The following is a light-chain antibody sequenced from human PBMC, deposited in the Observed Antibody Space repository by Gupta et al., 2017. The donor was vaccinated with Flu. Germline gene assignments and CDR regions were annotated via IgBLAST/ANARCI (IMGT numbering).Light chain of an antibody. CDR2: DAS. CDR3: QHRFHWPFT. J-gene: IGKJ3*01. CDR1: QSVKSY. V-gene: IGKV3-11*01. Sequence: PATLSLSPGERATIHCRASQSVKSYLAWYQQKPGQAPRLLIFDASKRAAGIPARFSGSGSGTEFTLTINALGAEDAAIYYCQHRFHWPFTFGHGTKVNI.